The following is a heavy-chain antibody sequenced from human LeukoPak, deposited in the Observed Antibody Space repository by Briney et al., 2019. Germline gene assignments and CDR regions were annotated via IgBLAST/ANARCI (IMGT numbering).Heavy chain of an antibody. Sequence: GGSLRLSCAASGFTFSSYAMSWVRQAPGKGLEWVSAISGSGGSTYYADSVKGRFTISRDNSKNTLYLQMNSLRAEDTGMYYCAREGHSYGSDYWGQGTLVTVSS. J-gene: IGHJ4*02. CDR3: AREGHSYGSDY. CDR1: GFTFSSYA. D-gene: IGHD5-18*01. CDR2: ISGSGGST. V-gene: IGHV3-23*01.